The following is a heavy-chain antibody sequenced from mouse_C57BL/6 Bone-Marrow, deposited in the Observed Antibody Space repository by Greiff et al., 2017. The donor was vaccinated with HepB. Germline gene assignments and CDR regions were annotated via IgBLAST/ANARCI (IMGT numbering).Heavy chain of an antibody. CDR2: ISSGGDYI. CDR1: GFTFSSYA. Sequence: EVNLVDSGEGLVKPGGSLKLSCAASGFTFSSYAMSWVRQTPEKRLEWVAYISSGGDYIYYADTVKGRFTISRDNARNTLYLQMSSLKSEDTAMYYCTRDGRVTTRGRDYFDYWGQGTTLTVSS. J-gene: IGHJ2*01. V-gene: IGHV5-9-1*02. CDR3: TRDGRVTTRGRDYFDY. D-gene: IGHD2-2*01.